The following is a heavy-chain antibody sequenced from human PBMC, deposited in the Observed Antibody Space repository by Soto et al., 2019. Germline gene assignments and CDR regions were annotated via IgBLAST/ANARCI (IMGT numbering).Heavy chain of an antibody. CDR1: GGSVSSGIYY. J-gene: IGHJ4*02. Sequence: PSETLSLTCTVSGGSVSSGIYYGSWIRQPPGKGLEWIGYFYYSGSTNYNPSLKSRVTISVDTSKNQFSLMLPSVTAADTAVYYCARSAGATPYFAYWGQGTLVTVSS. V-gene: IGHV4-61*01. CDR2: FYYSGST. D-gene: IGHD1-26*01. CDR3: ARSAGATPYFAY.